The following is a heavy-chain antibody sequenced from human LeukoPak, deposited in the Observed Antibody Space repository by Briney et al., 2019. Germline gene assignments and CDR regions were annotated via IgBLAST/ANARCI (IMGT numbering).Heavy chain of an antibody. CDR2: ISAYNGNT. CDR1: GYTFTSYG. D-gene: IGHD6-19*01. Sequence: APVKVSCKASGYTFTSYGISWVRQAPGQGLEWMGWISAYNGNTNYAQKLQGRVTMTTDTSTSTAYMELRSLRSDDTAVYYCAREGGPAVARPYNWFDPWGQGTLVTVSS. J-gene: IGHJ5*02. V-gene: IGHV1-18*01. CDR3: AREGGPAVARPYNWFDP.